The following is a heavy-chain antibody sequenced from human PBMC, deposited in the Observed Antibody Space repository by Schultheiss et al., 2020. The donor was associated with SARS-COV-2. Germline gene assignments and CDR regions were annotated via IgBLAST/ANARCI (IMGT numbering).Heavy chain of an antibody. J-gene: IGHJ6*03. CDR3: ARVFQYYYYMDV. CDR1: GFTFSNAW. CDR2: ISGSGGST. Sequence: GGSLRLSCAASGFTFSNAWMSWVRQAPVKGLEWVSAISGSGGSTYYADSVKGRFTISRDNSKNTLYLQMNSLRAEDTAVYYCARVFQYYYYMDVWGKGTTVTVSS. V-gene: IGHV3-23*01.